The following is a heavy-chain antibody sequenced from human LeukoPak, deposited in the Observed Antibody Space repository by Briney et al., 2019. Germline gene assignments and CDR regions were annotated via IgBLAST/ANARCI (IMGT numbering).Heavy chain of an antibody. CDR3: ARQPQYYYDSSAYWNY. V-gene: IGHV3-23*01. Sequence: PGGSLRLSCAASGFTFSSYAMNWVRQAPGKGLEWVSAISGSGCSTYYADSVKGRFTISRDNSKNILYLQMSSLRAEDTAVYYCARQPQYYYDSSAYWNYWGQGTLVTVSS. CDR1: GFTFSSYA. CDR2: ISGSGCST. D-gene: IGHD3-22*01. J-gene: IGHJ4*02.